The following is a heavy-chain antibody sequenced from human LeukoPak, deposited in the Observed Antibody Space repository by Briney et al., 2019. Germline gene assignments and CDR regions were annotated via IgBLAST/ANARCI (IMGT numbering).Heavy chain of an antibody. Sequence: ASVMVSFKASGYDFSIYDINWVRLAPGQGLEWMGWMNPNNGDTDYAQNFQGRVTMTRDTSMSTAYMELSSLRSEDTALYYCARGRIRYDDYSSGWFVFFEFWGQGSLVTVSS. V-gene: IGHV1-8*01. J-gene: IGHJ4*02. CDR1: GYDFSIYD. CDR2: MNPNNGDT. CDR3: ARGRIRYDDYSSGWFVFFEF. D-gene: IGHD6-19*01.